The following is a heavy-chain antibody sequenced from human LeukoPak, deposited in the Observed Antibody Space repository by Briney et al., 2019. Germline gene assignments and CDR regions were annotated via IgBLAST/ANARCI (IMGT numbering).Heavy chain of an antibody. CDR2: IPDSGST. CDR1: GGSISSYF. J-gene: IGHJ5*02. D-gene: IGHD3-10*01. CDR3: ARDYHAPGSYYHGFDA. Sequence: SETLSLTCSVSGGSISSYFWSWIRQPPGKGLEWIGYIPDSGSTDYNPSLKSRVTISVERSKNQFYPKVTSVTAADTAVYYCARDYHAPGSYYHGFDAWGQGTLVTVSS. V-gene: IGHV4-59*01.